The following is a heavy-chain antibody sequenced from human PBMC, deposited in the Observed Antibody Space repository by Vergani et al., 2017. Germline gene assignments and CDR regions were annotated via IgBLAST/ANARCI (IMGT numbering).Heavy chain of an antibody. CDR2: ISAYNGNT. D-gene: IGHD3-22*01. CDR3: ARDLIENDTYGRRGY. Sequence: QVQLVQSGAEVKKPGASVKVSCKASGYTFSTYGISWVRQAPGQGLEWMGWISAYNGNTNYPEKFQGRLTMTTDTSTRTAYMELRSLRYDDTAVYYCARDLIENDTYGRRGYLGPGTLVTVSS. V-gene: IGHV1-18*01. J-gene: IGHJ1*01. CDR1: GYTFSTYG.